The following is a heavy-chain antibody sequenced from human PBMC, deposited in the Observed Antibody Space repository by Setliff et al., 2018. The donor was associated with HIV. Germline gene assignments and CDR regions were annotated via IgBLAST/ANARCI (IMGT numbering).Heavy chain of an antibody. CDR2: ISGSGGVS. D-gene: IGHD2-15*01. V-gene: IGHV3-23*01. J-gene: IGHJ4*02. CDR3: AQSTVVVQVALQR. Sequence: PGGSLRLSCVASGFSFNSYAMTWVRQAPGKGLEWVAAISGSGGVSHFAASVKGRFTMSRDNSKNTVFLHMNSLTGEDTAIYYCAQSTVVVQVALQRWGPGTLVTVPQ. CDR1: GFSFNSYA.